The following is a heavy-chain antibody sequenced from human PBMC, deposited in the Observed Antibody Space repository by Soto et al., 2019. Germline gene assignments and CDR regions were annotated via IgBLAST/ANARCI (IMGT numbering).Heavy chain of an antibody. Sequence: SETLSLTCAVYGGSFSGYYWSWIRQPPGKGLEWIGEINHSGSTNYNPSLRSRVTISVDTSKNQFSLKLSSVTAADTAVYYCARGRSGSPHWRQGTLVTVSS. CDR2: INHSGST. J-gene: IGHJ4*02. D-gene: IGHD6-19*01. V-gene: IGHV4-34*01. CDR3: ARGRSGSPH. CDR1: GGSFSGYY.